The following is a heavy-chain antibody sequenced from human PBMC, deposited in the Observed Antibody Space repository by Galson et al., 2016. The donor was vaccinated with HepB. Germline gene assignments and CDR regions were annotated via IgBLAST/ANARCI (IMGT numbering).Heavy chain of an antibody. J-gene: IGHJ4*02. D-gene: IGHD2-15*01. CDR2: INCSGGST. CDR1: GYSFTSYY. Sequence: SVKVSCKASGYSFTSYYMHWVRQAPGQGLEWMGIINCSGGSTSYAQKFQGRVTMTRDTSTSKVYMELSSLRSEDTAVYYCTRDPPSSGAHGDYFDYWGQGTLVTVSS. V-gene: IGHV1-46*01. CDR3: TRDPPSSGAHGDYFDY.